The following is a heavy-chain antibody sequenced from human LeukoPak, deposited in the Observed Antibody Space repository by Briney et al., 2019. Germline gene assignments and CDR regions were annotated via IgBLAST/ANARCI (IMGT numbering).Heavy chain of an antibody. D-gene: IGHD3-10*01. CDR1: GFTFSSYA. CDR3: ERFAGEDY. J-gene: IGHJ4*02. V-gene: IGHV3-48*02. Sequence: GGPLRLSCAASGFTFSSYAMSWVRQAPGKGLEWVSYISSSGSSIYYADSVKGRFTISRDNAKNSLYLQMDSLRDEDTAVYYCERFAGEDYWGQGTLVTVSS. CDR2: ISSSGSSI.